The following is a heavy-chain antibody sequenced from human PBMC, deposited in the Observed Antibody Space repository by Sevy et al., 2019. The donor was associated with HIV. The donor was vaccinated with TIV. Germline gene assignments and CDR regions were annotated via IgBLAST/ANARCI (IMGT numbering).Heavy chain of an antibody. CDR2: ISSSGSTI. J-gene: IGHJ6*03. CDR1: GFTFSSYE. V-gene: IGHV3-48*03. CDR3: ARRSTMVRGVIRDYYYYYYMDV. D-gene: IGHD3-10*01. Sequence: GGSLRLSCAASGFTFSSYEMNWVRQAPGKGLEWVSYISSSGSTIYYADSVKGRFTISRDNAKNSLYLQMNSLRAEDTAVYYCARRSTMVRGVIRDYYYYYYMDVWGKGTTVTVSS.